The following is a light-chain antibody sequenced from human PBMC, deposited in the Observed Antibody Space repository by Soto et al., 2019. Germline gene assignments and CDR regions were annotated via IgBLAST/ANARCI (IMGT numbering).Light chain of an antibody. CDR2: YDS. Sequence: SSELTQPPSVSVAPGKTARITCGGTNIGSKSVHWYQQKPGQAPVLVIYYDSDRPSGIPERFSGSNSGNTATLTISRVEAGDEADYYCQVWDSSSAVVFGGGTKLTVL. J-gene: IGLJ2*01. CDR1: NIGSKS. V-gene: IGLV3-21*04. CDR3: QVWDSSSAVV.